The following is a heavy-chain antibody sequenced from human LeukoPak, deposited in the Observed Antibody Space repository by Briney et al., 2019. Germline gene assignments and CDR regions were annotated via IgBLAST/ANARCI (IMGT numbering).Heavy chain of an antibody. CDR2: ISAYNGNT. J-gene: IGHJ4*02. CDR1: GYTFTSYG. Sequence: ASVKVSCKASGYTFTSYGISWVRQAPGQGLEWMGWISAYNGNTNYAQKLQGRVTMTTDTSTSTAYMELRSLRSDDTAVYYCATSSSSWYYFDYWGQGTLVTVSS. CDR3: ATSSSSWYYFDY. D-gene: IGHD6-13*01. V-gene: IGHV1-18*04.